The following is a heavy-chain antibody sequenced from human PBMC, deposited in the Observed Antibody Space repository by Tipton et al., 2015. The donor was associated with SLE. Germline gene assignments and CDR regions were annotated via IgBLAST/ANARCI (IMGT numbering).Heavy chain of an antibody. CDR3: AKDEGAMSEYFDF. CDR2: INSDGSST. Sequence: GSLRLSCAASRLTLSRYWMHWVRQAPGKGLVWVSGINSDGSSTRNADSVKGRFTISRDNAKNTLYLQMNSLRDEDTAIYYCAKDEGAMSEYFDFWGQGTLVTVSS. J-gene: IGHJ4*02. V-gene: IGHV3-74*01. CDR1: RLTLSRYW. D-gene: IGHD1-26*01.